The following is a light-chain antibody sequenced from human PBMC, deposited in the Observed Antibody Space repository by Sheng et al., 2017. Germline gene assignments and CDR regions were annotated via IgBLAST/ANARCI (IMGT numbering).Light chain of an antibody. CDR3: QQYNSSPPWT. CDR2: GAS. Sequence: EIVMTQSPATLSVSPGEEATLSCRASLSVGRYLAWYQHKPGQAPRLLISGASTRATGIPARFSGGGSGTDFTLTIRNLQSEDFAVYFCQQYNSSPPWTFGQGTKVEV. J-gene: IGKJ1*01. CDR1: LSVGRY. V-gene: IGKV3-15*01.